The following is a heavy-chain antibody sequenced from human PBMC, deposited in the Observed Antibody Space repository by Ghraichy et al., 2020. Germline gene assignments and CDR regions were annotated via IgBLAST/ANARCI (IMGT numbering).Heavy chain of an antibody. CDR3: ARIGYSSSSFDY. D-gene: IGHD6-6*01. CDR1: GFSFTNYW. V-gene: IGHV3-7*01. CDR2: LKEDGSQK. J-gene: IGHJ4*02. Sequence: GESLNISCAASGFSFTNYWMSWVRQAPGKGLEWVANLKEDGSQKYDVDSLKGRLTISRDNAKGLLYLQMSSLRAEDTAVYYCARIGYSSSSFDYWGQGTLVTVSS.